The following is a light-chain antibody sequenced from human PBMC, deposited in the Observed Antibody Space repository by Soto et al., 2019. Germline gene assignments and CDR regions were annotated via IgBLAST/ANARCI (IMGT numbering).Light chain of an antibody. V-gene: IGLV1-40*01. J-gene: IGLJ1*01. Sequence: QSVLTQPPXVSGAPXXXXTISXTGSSXNIGAGYDVHWYQQLPGTAPKLLIYGNSNRPSGVPDRFSGSKSGTSASLPITGLQAEDEADYYCQSYDSSLSGSPDVFXTGTKLTVL. CDR3: QSYDSSLSGSPDV. CDR2: GNS. CDR1: SXNIGAGYD.